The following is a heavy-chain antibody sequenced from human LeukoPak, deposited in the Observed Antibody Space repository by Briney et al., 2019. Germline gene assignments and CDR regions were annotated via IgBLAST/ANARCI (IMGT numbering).Heavy chain of an antibody. CDR1: GGSISSYY. V-gene: IGHV4-59*01. Sequence: SETLSLTCTVSGGSISSYYWSWIRQPPGKGLEWIGYIYYSGSTNYNPSLKSRVTISVDTSKNQFSLKLSSVIAADTAVYYCARVRDGYITDWGQGTLVTVSS. CDR2: IYYSGST. D-gene: IGHD5-24*01. J-gene: IGHJ4*02. CDR3: ARVRDGYITD.